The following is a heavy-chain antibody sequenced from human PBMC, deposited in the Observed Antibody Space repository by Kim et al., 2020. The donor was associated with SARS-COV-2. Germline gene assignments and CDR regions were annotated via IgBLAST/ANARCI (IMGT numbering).Heavy chain of an antibody. CDR2: ISSNGDNT. CDR1: GFTFWNYG. V-gene: IGHV3-64*05. J-gene: IGHJ5*02. CDR3: VKGGWYDD. Sequence: GGSLRLSCAASGFTFWNYGMHWVRQAPGKGLEYVSSISSNGDNTYYADSVKGRFTISRDNSKSTLYVHMSSLRVEDTAVYYCVKGGWYDDWGQGTLVIVSS.